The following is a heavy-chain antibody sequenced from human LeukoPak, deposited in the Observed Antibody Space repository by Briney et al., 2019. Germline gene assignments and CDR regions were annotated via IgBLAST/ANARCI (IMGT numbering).Heavy chain of an antibody. D-gene: IGHD3-22*01. V-gene: IGHV1-18*01. J-gene: IGHJ6*03. CDR2: ISAYNGNT. Sequence: ASVKVSCKASGYTFTSHGISWVRQAPGQGLEWMGWISAYNGNTNYAQKLQGRVTMTTDTSTSTAYMELRSLRSDDTAVYYCARDMGDSSGYIPSYYMDVWGKGTTVTISS. CDR3: ARDMGDSSGYIPSYYMDV. CDR1: GYTFTSHG.